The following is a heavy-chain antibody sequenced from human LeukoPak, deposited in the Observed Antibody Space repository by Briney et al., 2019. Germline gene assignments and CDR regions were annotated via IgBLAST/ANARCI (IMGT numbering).Heavy chain of an antibody. D-gene: IGHD3-22*01. V-gene: IGHV1-69*04. J-gene: IGHJ4*02. CDR2: IIPILGIA. Sequence: SVKVSCKASGGTFSSYAISWVRQAPGQGLEWMGRIIPILGIANYAQKFQGRVTITADESTSTAYMELSSLRSEDTAVYYCARALPYSSGYYHGYWGQGTLVTVSS. CDR3: ARALPYSSGYYHGY. CDR1: GGTFSSYA.